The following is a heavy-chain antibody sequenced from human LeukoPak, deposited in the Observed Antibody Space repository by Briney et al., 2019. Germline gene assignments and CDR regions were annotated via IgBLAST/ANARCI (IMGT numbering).Heavy chain of an antibody. J-gene: IGHJ4*02. D-gene: IGHD5-24*01. V-gene: IGHV3-48*01. CDR2: IGIDSGNT. CDR1: GFTFSDYS. Sequence: GGSLRLSFAASGFTFSDYSMNWVRQAPGKGLEWISYIGIDSGNTNYADSVKGRFTISGDKAKNSLYLQMNSLRVEDTAVYYCARDYKYAFDNWGQGTLVTVSS. CDR3: ARDYKYAFDN.